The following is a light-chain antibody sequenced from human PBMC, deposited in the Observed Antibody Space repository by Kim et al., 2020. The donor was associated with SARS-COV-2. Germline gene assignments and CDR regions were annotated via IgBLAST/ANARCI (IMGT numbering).Light chain of an antibody. J-gene: IGLJ3*02. V-gene: IGLV3-9*01. CDR1: NIGSKN. CDR3: QVWDSSTAV. Sequence: VALGQTARITCGGSNIGSKNVHWYQQKPGQAPVLVIYRDSNRPSGIPERFSGSNSGNTATLTISRAQAGDEADYYCQVWDSSTAVFGGGTQLTVL. CDR2: RDS.